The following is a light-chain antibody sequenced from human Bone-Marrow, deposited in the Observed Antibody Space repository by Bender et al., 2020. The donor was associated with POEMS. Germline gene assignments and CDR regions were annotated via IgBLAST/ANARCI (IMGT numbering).Light chain of an antibody. J-gene: IGLJ3*02. Sequence: QSVLTQPPSVSGAPGQRVIISCTGSGSNIGAGYDVHWYQQLPGAAPKLVIYSNNNRPSGVPDRFSGSKSGTSASLAITGLQAEDEGDYYCQSYDNSLGGWVFGGGTKLTVL. CDR2: SNN. V-gene: IGLV1-40*01. CDR3: QSYDNSLGGWV. CDR1: GSNIGAGYD.